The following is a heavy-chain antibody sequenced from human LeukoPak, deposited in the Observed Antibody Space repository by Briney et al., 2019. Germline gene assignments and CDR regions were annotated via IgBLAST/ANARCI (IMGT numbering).Heavy chain of an antibody. CDR1: GFTFSSYA. J-gene: IGHJ4*02. D-gene: IGHD6-19*01. Sequence: GGSLRLSCAASGFTFSSYAMHWVRQAPGKGLEWVAVISYDGSNKYYADSVKGRFTISRDNSKNTLYLQMNSLRAEDTAVYYCAKASAYSSGWYGGWGQGTLVTVSS. CDR2: ISYDGSNK. V-gene: IGHV3-30*04. CDR3: AKASAYSSGWYGG.